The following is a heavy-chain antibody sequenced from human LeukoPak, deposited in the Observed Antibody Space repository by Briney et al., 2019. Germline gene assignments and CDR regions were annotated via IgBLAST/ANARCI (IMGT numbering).Heavy chain of an antibody. CDR1: GYTFNHHG. CDR3: ARVQPYGTGHYMTS. V-gene: IGHV1-3*04. J-gene: IGHJ4*02. D-gene: IGHD3-3*01. Sequence: ASVKVSCMASGYTFNHHGIHWVRQAPGQGLEWMGWINTDNANTKYSERLQGRVTITRDTSASTAYMELSSLRFEDTAVYTCARVQPYGTGHYMTSWGQGTLVTVSS. CDR2: INTDNANT.